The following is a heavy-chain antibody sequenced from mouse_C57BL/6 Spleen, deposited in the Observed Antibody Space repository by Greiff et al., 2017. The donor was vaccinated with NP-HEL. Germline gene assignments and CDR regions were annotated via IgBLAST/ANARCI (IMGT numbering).Heavy chain of an antibody. CDR3: AREGLTGTAWFAY. Sequence: VKLQESGPELVKPGASVKISCKASGYAFSSSWMNWVKQRPGKGLEWIGRIYPGDGDTNYNGKFKGKATLTADKSSSTAYMQLSSLTSEDSAVYFCAREGLTGTAWFAYWGQGTLVTVSA. V-gene: IGHV1-82*01. J-gene: IGHJ3*01. CDR1: GYAFSSSW. CDR2: IYPGDGDT. D-gene: IGHD4-1*01.